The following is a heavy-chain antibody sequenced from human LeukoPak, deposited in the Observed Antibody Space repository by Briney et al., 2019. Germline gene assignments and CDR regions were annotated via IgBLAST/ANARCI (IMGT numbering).Heavy chain of an antibody. V-gene: IGHV4-34*01. CDR1: GGSFSGYY. CDR3: ASLYSSSHDY. Sequence: PSETLSLTCAVYGGSFSGYYWSWLRQPPGKGVEWIGEINHSGSTNYNPSLKSRVTISVDTSKNQFSLKLSSVTAADTAVYYCASLYSSSHDYWGQGTLVTVSS. CDR2: INHSGST. J-gene: IGHJ4*02. D-gene: IGHD6-13*01.